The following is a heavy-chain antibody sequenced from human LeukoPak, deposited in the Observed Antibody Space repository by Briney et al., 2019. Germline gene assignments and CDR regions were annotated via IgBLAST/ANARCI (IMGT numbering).Heavy chain of an antibody. CDR3: ARGNYTVRILDY. V-gene: IGHV4-34*01. Sequence: SETLSLTCAGYGGSFSGYYWSWIRQPPGKGLEWIGEINHSGSTNYNPSLKSRVTISVDTSKHQFSLKLSSVTAADTAVYYCARGNYTVRILDYWGQGTLVTVSS. J-gene: IGHJ4*02. D-gene: IGHD2-2*02. CDR1: GGSFSGYY. CDR2: INHSGST.